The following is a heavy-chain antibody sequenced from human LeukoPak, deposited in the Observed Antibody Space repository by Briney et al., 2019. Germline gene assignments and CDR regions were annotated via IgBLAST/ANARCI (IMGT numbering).Heavy chain of an antibody. V-gene: IGHV3-30*18. CDR3: AKDLYYYDSSGYHDY. Sequence: GGSLRLSCAASGFTFSSYGMHWVRQAPGKGLEWVAVISYDGSNKYYADSVKGRFTIPRDNSKNTLYLQMNSLRAEDTAVYYCAKDLYYYDSSGYHDYWGQGTLVTVSS. D-gene: IGHD3-22*01. CDR1: GFTFSSYG. J-gene: IGHJ4*02. CDR2: ISYDGSNK.